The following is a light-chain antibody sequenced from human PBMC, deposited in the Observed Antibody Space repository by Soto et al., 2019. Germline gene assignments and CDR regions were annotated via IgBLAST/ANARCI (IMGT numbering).Light chain of an antibody. V-gene: IGKV1-39*01. CDR2: TAA. CDR1: QSINYY. CDR3: QQSFTMPYT. Sequence: DIQMTQSPSSLPASIGDRVIITCRASQSINYYLNWYQQQPGKAPKLLVSTAASLRSGVPSRFSGSASGTDFALTISSLQPEDFATYYCQQSFTMPYTFGQGTKLEI. J-gene: IGKJ2*01.